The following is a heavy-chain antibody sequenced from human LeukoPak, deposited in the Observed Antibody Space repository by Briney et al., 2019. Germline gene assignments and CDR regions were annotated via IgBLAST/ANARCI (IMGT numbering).Heavy chain of an antibody. J-gene: IGHJ4*02. CDR2: INHSGST. D-gene: IGHD2-15*01. CDR1: GGSFSGYY. Sequence: SETLSLTCAVYGGSFSGYYWSWIRQPPGKGLEWIGEINHSGSTNYNPSLKSRVAISVDTSKNQFSLKLSSVTAADTAVYYCAGGLVGGRGRHTYYYFDYWGQGTLVTVSS. V-gene: IGHV4-34*01. CDR3: AGGLVGGRGRHTYYYFDY.